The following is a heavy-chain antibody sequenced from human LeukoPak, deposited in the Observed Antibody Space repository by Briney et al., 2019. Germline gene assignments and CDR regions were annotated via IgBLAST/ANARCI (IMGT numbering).Heavy chain of an antibody. CDR2: LYHSGST. V-gene: IGHV4-4*02. CDR3: ARDDGEPFDL. J-gene: IGHJ2*01. Sequence: PSGTLSLTCAVSGGSISSNNWWSWVRQSPGKGLEWIGELYHSGSTNYNPSLKSRDTISVDKSKNQFSLKLTSVTAADTAVYYCARDDGEPFDLWGRGTLVTVSS. CDR1: GGSISSNNW. D-gene: IGHD4-17*01.